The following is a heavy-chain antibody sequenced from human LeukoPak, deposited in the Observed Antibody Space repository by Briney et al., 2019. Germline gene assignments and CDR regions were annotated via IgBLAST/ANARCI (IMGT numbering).Heavy chain of an antibody. CDR1: GFSFSTYW. J-gene: IGHJ6*02. D-gene: IGHD3-16*01. Sequence: PGGSLRLSCAASGFSFSTYWMSWVRQAPGKGLEWVANIKQDGSERYYVDSVKGRFTISRDNARNSLYLQMNSLRAEDTAVYYCATVSYYYGRAIWGQGTTVTVSS. CDR3: ATVSYYYGRAI. V-gene: IGHV3-7*01. CDR2: IKQDGSER.